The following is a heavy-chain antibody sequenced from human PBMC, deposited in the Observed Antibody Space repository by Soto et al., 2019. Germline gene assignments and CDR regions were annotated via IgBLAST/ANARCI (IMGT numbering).Heavy chain of an antibody. CDR1: GGSFSGYY. Sequence: SETLSLTCAVYGGSFSGYYWSWIRQPPGKGLGWIGEINHSGSTNYNPSLKSRVTISVDTSKNQFSLKLSSVTAADTAVYYCARVYGSSRGGHYDGMYGWGRGTTVTVS. CDR3: ARVYGSSRGGHYDGMYG. D-gene: IGHD2-2*02. J-gene: IGHJ6*02. CDR2: INHSGST. V-gene: IGHV4-34*01.